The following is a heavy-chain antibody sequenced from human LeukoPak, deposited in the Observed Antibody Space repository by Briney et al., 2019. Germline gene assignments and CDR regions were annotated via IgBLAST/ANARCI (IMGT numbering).Heavy chain of an antibody. V-gene: IGHV4-34*01. CDR2: INHSGST. Sequence: PSETLSLTCAVYGGSFSGYYWSWIRQPPGKGLEWIGEINHSGSTNYNPSLKSRVTISVDTSKNQFSLKLSSVTAADTAVYYCARDPYYYDSSGYYYDYWGQETLVTVSS. J-gene: IGHJ4*02. CDR3: ARDPYYYDSSGYYYDY. CDR1: GGSFSGYY. D-gene: IGHD3-22*01.